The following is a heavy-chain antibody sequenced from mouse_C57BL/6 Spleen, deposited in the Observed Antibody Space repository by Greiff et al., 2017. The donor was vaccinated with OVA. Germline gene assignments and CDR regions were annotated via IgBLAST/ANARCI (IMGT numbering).Heavy chain of an antibody. CDR2: IYPGSGST. V-gene: IGHV1-55*01. D-gene: IGHD4-1*01. CDR1: GYTFTSYW. CDR3: ARRALNWSWFAY. J-gene: IGHJ3*01. Sequence: QVQLKQPGAELVKPGASVKMSCKASGYTFTSYWITWVKQRPGQGLEWIGDIYPGSGSTNYNEKFKSKATLTVDTSSSTAYMQLSSLTSEDSAVYYCARRALNWSWFAYWGQGTLVTVSA.